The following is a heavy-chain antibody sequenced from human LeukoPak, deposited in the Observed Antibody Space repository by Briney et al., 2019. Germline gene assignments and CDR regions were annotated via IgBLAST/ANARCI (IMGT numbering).Heavy chain of an antibody. Sequence: SETLSLTCTVSGGSISSYYWSWIRQPPGKGLEWIGYIYYSGSTNYNPSLKSRVTISVDTSKNRFSLKLSSVTAADTAGYYCARGSSGYYFDYWGQGTLVTVSS. V-gene: IGHV4-59*01. D-gene: IGHD3-22*01. J-gene: IGHJ4*02. CDR3: ARGSSGYYFDY. CDR2: IYYSGST. CDR1: GGSISSYY.